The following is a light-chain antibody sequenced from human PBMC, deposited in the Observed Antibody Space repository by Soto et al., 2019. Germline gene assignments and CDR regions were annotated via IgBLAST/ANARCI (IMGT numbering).Light chain of an antibody. CDR3: SSSAGIYHYLV. V-gene: IGLV1-44*01. Sequence: QSVLTLPPSASGPPGQRVTFSCSGCSSNIGRDTVNLYRQLPGTAPSRRPSGVPDRFSGSKSATSAPLAVSGLQSEAGANYYCSSSAGIYHYLVFGGGTKVTVL. J-gene: IGLJ3*02. CDR1: SSNIGRDT.